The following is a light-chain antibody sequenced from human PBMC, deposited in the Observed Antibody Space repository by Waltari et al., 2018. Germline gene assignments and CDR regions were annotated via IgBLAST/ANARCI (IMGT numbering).Light chain of an antibody. Sequence: DTVLPQSPATLSLCLGARATLSCRASQTINNNLAWYQLKPGQAPRLLIYDASTRATGIPARFSGSGSGTEFALTISGLQSEDFAIYYCQQYNHWQWTFGQGTRVDIK. V-gene: IGKV3D-15*01. CDR1: QTINNN. CDR3: QQYNHWQWT. CDR2: DAS. J-gene: IGKJ1*01.